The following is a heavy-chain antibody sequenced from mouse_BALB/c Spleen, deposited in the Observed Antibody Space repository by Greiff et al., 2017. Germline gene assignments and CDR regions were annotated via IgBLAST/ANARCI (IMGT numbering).Heavy chain of an antibody. CDR3: ATPASYYGSSPFDY. CDR2: IDPANGNT. D-gene: IGHD1-1*01. Sequence: EVQLQQSGAELVKPGASVKLSCTASGFNIKDTYMHWVKQRPEQGLEWIGRIDPANGNTKYDPKFQGKATITADTSSNTAYLQLSSLTSEDTAVYYCATPASYYGSSPFDYWGQGTTLTVSS. J-gene: IGHJ2*01. CDR1: GFNIKDTY. V-gene: IGHV14-3*02.